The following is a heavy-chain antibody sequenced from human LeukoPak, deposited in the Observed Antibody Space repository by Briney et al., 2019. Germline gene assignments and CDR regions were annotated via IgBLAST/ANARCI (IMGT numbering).Heavy chain of an antibody. CDR2: STHSGST. CDR1: GGSFSGHY. J-gene: IGHJ4*02. Sequence: PSGTLSLTCAVYGGSFSGHYWTWIRQPPGKGLEWIGESTHSGSTNYNPSLKSRVTISVDTSKNQFSLKLTSVSAADTAVYHCARGRTGAAALDFWGPGTLVTVSS. D-gene: IGHD2-2*01. CDR3: ARGRTGAAALDF. V-gene: IGHV4-34*01.